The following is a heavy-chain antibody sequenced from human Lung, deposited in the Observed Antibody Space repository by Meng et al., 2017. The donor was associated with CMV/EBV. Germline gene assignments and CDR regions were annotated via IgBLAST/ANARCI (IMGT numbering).Heavy chain of an antibody. CDR1: GFTFSSYA. J-gene: IGHJ4*02. Sequence: GEXXNISCASSGFTFSSYAMRWVRQAPGKGLEWVSSISGSGGRTYYADFVKGRFTISRDNSKNTLYLQMNSLRAEDTAVYYCAKDPVVLWQGGSYYFDYWGQGTLVTVSS. CDR3: AKDPVVLWQGGSYYFDY. V-gene: IGHV3-23*01. CDR2: ISGSGGRT. D-gene: IGHD2-15*01.